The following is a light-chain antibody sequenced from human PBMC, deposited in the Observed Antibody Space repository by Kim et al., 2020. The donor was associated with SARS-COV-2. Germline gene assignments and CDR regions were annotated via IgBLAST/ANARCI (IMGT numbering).Light chain of an antibody. CDR1: QSVLHSSNNKNY. CDR2: WAS. CDR3: QQYYSTPWT. Sequence: DIVMTQSPDSLAVSLGERATINCKSSQSVLHSSNNKNYLAWYQQKPRQPPKLLIYWASIRESGVPDRFSGSGSGTDFTLTISSLQAEDVAVYYCQQYYSTPWTFGQGTKVDIK. V-gene: IGKV4-1*01. J-gene: IGKJ1*01.